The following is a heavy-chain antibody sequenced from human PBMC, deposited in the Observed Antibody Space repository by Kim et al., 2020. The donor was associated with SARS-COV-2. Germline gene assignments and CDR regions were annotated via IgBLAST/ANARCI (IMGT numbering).Heavy chain of an antibody. V-gene: IGHV7-4-1*02. Sequence: NPTYAQGFTGRFVFSLDTSVSTAYLQISSLKAEDTAVYYCSTIGVGPFDYWGQGTLVTVSS. CDR3: STIGVGPFDY. CDR2: NP. D-gene: IGHD3-10*01. J-gene: IGHJ4*02.